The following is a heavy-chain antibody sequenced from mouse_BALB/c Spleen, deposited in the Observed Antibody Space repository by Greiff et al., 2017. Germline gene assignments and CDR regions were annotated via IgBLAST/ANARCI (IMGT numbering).Heavy chain of an antibody. CDR1: GYTFTSYV. D-gene: IGHD2-14*01. J-gene: IGHJ4*01. CDR2: INPYNDGT. Sequence: VQLKESGPELVKPGASVKMSCKASGYTFTSYVMHWVKQKPGQGLEWIGYINPYNDGTKYNEKFKGKATLTSDKSSSTAYMELSSLTSEDSAVYYCARKRYGYAMDYWGQGTSVTVSS. CDR3: ARKRYGYAMDY. V-gene: IGHV1-14*01.